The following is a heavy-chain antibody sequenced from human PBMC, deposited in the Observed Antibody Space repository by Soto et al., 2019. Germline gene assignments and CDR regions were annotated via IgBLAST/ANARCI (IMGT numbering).Heavy chain of an antibody. CDR2: IYYTGST. CDR3: ARQEYGDYVFLDY. J-gene: IGHJ4*02. V-gene: IGHV4-31*02. Sequence: WTWIRQYPGEGLEWVGYIYYTGSTYYNPSLTSRVMMSVDTSKNQFSLKLSSVTAADTAVYYCARQEYGDYVFLDYWGQGTLVTVSS. D-gene: IGHD4-17*01.